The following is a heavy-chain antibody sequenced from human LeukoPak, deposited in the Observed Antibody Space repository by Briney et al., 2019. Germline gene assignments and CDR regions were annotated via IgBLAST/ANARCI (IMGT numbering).Heavy chain of an antibody. Sequence: GGSLRLSCVGSGFTFSSLWMSWVRQIPGKGLEWVANIKQDGSEVYYVDSVKGRFTISRDNAKNSLYLQMNSLRVEDTAVYYCARASGGNSPLADWGQGTLVTVSS. CDR2: IKQDGSEV. J-gene: IGHJ4*02. V-gene: IGHV3-7*01. D-gene: IGHD4-23*01. CDR1: GFTFSSLW. CDR3: ARASGGNSPLAD.